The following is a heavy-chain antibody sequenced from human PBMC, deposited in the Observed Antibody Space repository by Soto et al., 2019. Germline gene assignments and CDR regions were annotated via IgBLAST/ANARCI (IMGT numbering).Heavy chain of an antibody. Sequence: EVPLLESGGGLVQPGGSLRLSCAASGFTFSSYGMTWVRQAPGKGLEWVSFSSATGAGTYYVDSVKGRFTISRDNSKNTLYLQMSSLRADDTAVYYCAKDRRAGGNYGFYSDFWGQGALVIVSS. CDR1: GFTFSSYG. J-gene: IGHJ4*02. CDR2: SSATGAGT. V-gene: IGHV3-23*01. CDR3: AKDRRAGGNYGFYSDF. D-gene: IGHD1-7*01.